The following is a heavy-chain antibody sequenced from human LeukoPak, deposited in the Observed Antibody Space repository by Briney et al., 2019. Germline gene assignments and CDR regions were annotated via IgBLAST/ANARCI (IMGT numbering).Heavy chain of an antibody. CDR3: AKKEAYYYGSGSDYFDY. J-gene: IGHJ4*02. Sequence: GGSLRLSCAASGFTFSSYAMSSVRQAPGKGLELVSAISGSVGSTYYAYSVKGRFTIPRHNSKNTLYLQMNSLRAEDTAVYYCAKKEAYYYGSGSDYFDYWGQGTLVTVSS. D-gene: IGHD3-10*01. CDR1: GFTFSSYA. V-gene: IGHV3-23*01. CDR2: ISGSVGST.